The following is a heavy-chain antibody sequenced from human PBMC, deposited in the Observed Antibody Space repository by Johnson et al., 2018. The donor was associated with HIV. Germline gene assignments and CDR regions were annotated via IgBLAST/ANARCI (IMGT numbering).Heavy chain of an antibody. CDR3: ARGSRYCSGGSCPEAFDI. V-gene: IGHV3-23*04. CDR2: ISGSGGST. J-gene: IGHJ3*02. Sequence: MQLVESGGGLVQPGRSLRLSCAASRFTFSSYAMSWVRQAPGKGLEWVSAISGSGGSTYYADSVKGRFTISRDNSKNTLYLQMNSLRAEDTALYFCARGSRYCSGGSCPEAFDIWGQGTMVTVSS. CDR1: RFTFSSYA. D-gene: IGHD2-15*01.